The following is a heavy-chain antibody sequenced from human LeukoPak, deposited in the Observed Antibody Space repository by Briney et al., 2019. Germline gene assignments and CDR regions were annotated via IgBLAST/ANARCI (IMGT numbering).Heavy chain of an antibody. D-gene: IGHD1-26*01. CDR2: ITPSGGSI. Sequence: ASVKVSCKASGYTFTTYYMHWVRQAPGQGLEWMGVITPSGGSITSAQKFQGRVTMTRDTSTSTVYMELSSPRSEDTAVYFCARDWELGYWGQGTLVTVSS. CDR1: GYTFTTYY. V-gene: IGHV1-46*01. J-gene: IGHJ4*02. CDR3: ARDWELGY.